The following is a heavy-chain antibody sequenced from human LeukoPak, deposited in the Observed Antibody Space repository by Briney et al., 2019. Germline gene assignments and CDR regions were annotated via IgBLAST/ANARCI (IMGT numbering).Heavy chain of an antibody. D-gene: IGHD6-13*01. V-gene: IGHV3-30*02. CDR3: AKAPPTRWYSSSWYEYFQH. CDR2: IRYDGSNK. J-gene: IGHJ1*01. CDR1: GFTFSSYG. Sequence: GGSLRLSCAASGFTFSSYGMHWVRQAPGKGLEWVAFIRYDGSNKYYADSVKGRFTISRDNSKNTLYLQMNSLRAEDTAVYYCAKAPPTRWYSSSWYEYFQHWGQGTLVTVSS.